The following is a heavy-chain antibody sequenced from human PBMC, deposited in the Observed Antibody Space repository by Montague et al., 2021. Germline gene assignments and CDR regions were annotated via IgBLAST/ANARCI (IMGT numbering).Heavy chain of an antibody. CDR3: AAYYYGGGGRGS. D-gene: IGHD3-22*01. J-gene: IGHJ1*01. CDR1: GDSVRCGIYH. CDR2: ICDGGSA. Sequence: SETLSLTCSVSGDSVRCGIYHWGWIRQSPGKGLEWIGYICDGGSATYKTSLGSRVTMSLDTSSNQFSLNLRSATAADTAVYYCAAYYYGGGGRGSWGQGTLV. V-gene: IGHV4-61*01.